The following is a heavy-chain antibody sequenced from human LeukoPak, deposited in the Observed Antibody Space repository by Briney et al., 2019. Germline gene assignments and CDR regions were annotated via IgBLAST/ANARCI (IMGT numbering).Heavy chain of an antibody. D-gene: IGHD6-19*01. Sequence: KPSGTLSLTCTVSSGSISTYYWSWIRQPPGKGLEWIGYIYTSGSTNYNPSLKSRVTISIDTSKNQFSLKLSSVTAADTAVYYCARHEAGAVVWYFDLWGRGTLVTVSS. J-gene: IGHJ2*01. CDR1: SGSISTYY. V-gene: IGHV4-4*09. CDR3: ARHEAGAVVWYFDL. CDR2: IYTSGST.